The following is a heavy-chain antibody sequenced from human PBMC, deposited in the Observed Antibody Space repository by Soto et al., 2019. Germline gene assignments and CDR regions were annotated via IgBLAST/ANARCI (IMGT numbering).Heavy chain of an antibody. V-gene: IGHV4-34*01. CDR3: ARDRRRPLYSSGWYGDWFDP. D-gene: IGHD6-19*01. J-gene: IGHJ5*02. CDR1: GGSFSTYH. Sequence: PSETLSLTCAVYGGSFSTYHWSWIRQPPGKGLEWIGEINHSGSTNYNPSLKSRVTISVDTSKNQLSLKLSSVTAADTAVYYCARDRRRPLYSSGWYGDWFDPWGQGTLVTVSS. CDR2: INHSGST.